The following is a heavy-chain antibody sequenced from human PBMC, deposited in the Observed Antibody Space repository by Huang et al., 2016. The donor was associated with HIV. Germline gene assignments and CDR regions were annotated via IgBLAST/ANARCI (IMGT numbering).Heavy chain of an antibody. CDR2: INHTGNT. J-gene: IGHJ4*02. CDR1: GASFSGYY. V-gene: IGHV4-34*01. D-gene: IGHD2-15*01. Sequence: QVQLHQWGAGLLKPSETLSLTCAVYGASFSGYYWTWIRQPPGKGLEWIGQINHTGNTIYNPSLKSRVTMSVDTSKKQFALKVTSVTAADTAIYYCARLVVVIGPSLDYWAQGTLVTVSS. CDR3: ARLVVVIGPSLDY.